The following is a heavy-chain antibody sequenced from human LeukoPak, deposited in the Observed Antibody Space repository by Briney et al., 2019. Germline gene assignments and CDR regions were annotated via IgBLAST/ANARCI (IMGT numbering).Heavy chain of an antibody. J-gene: IGHJ3*02. Sequence: SGGSLRLSCAASGFTFSINSFNWVRQAPGKGLEWVSHIASDSSSKHYADSVRDRFTTSRDNAANSLYLHMNSLRAEDTAVYYCARDGGGPDAFDIWGQGTMVTVS. V-gene: IGHV3-48*01. CDR1: GFTFSINS. CDR3: ARDGGGPDAFDI. CDR2: IASDSSSK.